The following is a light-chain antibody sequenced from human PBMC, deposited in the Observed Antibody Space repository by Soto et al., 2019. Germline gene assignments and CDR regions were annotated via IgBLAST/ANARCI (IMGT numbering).Light chain of an antibody. Sequence: QSALTQPASVSGSPGQSITISCTGTSRGVGGYNYVSWYQISPGKAPKLIIYEVSNRPSGVSDRFSGSRSGNTASLTISGRRREDEDDYYCSSYSASSTLVFGGGTKVAVL. CDR1: SRGVGGYNY. V-gene: IGLV2-14*01. CDR3: SSYSASSTLV. J-gene: IGLJ3*02. CDR2: EVS.